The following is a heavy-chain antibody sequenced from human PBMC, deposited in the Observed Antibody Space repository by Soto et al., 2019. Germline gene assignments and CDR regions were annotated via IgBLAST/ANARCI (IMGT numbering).Heavy chain of an antibody. D-gene: IGHD6-6*01. CDR3: ARDRSNSPDFFDF. CDR2: TYYSGST. J-gene: IGHJ4*01. CDR1: GGSINSDEYY. V-gene: IGHV4-30-4*01. Sequence: SETLSLTCSVSGGSINSDEYYWSWIRQAPGEGLEWIGYTYYSGSTSYNPALKSRLTISINTSKNQFSLKLTSASAADTAVYYCARDRSNSPDFFDFWGQGTLVTVSS.